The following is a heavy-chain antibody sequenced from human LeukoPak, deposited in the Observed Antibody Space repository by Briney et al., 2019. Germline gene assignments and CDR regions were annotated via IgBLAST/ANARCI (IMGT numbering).Heavy chain of an antibody. CDR2: IIPIFGTA. CDR3: ARSDYYGSGSYFGEAHPFDP. Sequence: ASVKVSCKASGGTFSSYTISWVRQAPRQGLEWMGGIIPIFGTANYAQKFQGRVTITTDESTSTAYMELSSLRSEDTAVYYCARSDYYGSGSYFGEAHPFDPWGQGTLVTVSS. D-gene: IGHD3-10*01. CDR1: GGTFSSYT. J-gene: IGHJ5*02. V-gene: IGHV1-69*05.